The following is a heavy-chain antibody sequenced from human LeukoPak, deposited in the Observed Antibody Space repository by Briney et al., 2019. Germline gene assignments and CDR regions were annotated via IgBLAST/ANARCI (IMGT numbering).Heavy chain of an antibody. V-gene: IGHV4-34*01. J-gene: IGHJ4*02. CDR1: GGSFSGYY. Sequence: SETLSLTCAVYGGSFSGYYWSWIRQPSGKGLEWIGEINHSGSTNYNPSLKSRVTISVDTSKNQFSLKLSSVTAADTAVYYCARKGTRITIFGVVIRASYFDYWGQGTLVTVSS. CDR3: ARKGTRITIFGVVIRASYFDY. CDR2: INHSGST. D-gene: IGHD3-3*01.